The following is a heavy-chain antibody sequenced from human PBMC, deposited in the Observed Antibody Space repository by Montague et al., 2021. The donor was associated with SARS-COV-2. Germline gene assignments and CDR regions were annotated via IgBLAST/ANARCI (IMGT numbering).Heavy chain of an antibody. V-gene: IGHV4-39*01. D-gene: IGHD1-1*01. J-gene: IGHJ1*01. CDR2: ISYRDVT. Sequence: SETLSLTCTVSGGSITTDAYHWGWIRQSPGKGLEWIGTISYRDVTYYNPSLKTRVNISVDTSRTHFSLTLRSVTAADTAVYSCARHASTGTGRGCIDDWGQGTLVTVSS. CDR3: ARHASTGTGRGCIDD. CDR1: GGSITTDAYH.